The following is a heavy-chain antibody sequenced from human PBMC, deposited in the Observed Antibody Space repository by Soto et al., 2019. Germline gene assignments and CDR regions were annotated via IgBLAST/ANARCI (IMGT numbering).Heavy chain of an antibody. CDR2: IIPIFGTA. V-gene: IGHV1-69*01. CDR1: GGPFSSYA. CDR3: ARGYCTNGVCLRPFDYYYGMDV. Sequence: QVQLVQSGAEVKKPGSSVKVSCKASGGPFSSYAISWVRQAPGQGLEWMGGIIPIFGTANYAQKFQGRVTITADESTSTAYMELSSLRSEDTAVYYCARGYCTNGVCLRPFDYYYGMDVWCQGPTVTVSS. J-gene: IGHJ6*02. D-gene: IGHD2-8*01.